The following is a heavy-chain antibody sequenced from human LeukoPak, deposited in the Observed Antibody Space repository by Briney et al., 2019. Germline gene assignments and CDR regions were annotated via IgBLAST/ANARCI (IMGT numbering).Heavy chain of an antibody. CDR1: GFTFSSYA. V-gene: IGHV3-30*04. J-gene: IGHJ3*02. CDR3: ARAGGDTAVVFDAFDI. D-gene: IGHD5-18*01. CDR2: ISYDGSNK. Sequence: GRSLRLSCAASGFTFSSYAMHWVRQAPGKGLEWVAVISYDGSNKYYADSVKGRFTISRDNSKNTLYLQMNSLRAEDTAVYYCARAGGDTAVVFDAFDIWGQGTMVTVSS.